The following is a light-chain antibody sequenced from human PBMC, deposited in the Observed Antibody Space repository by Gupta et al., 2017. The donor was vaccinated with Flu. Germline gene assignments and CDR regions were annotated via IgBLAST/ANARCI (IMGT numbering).Light chain of an antibody. CDR2: GAF. CDR3: QQYRGSPYT. J-gene: IGKJ2*01. V-gene: IGKV3-20*01. CDR1: QTITDNY. Sequence: EIVLTQSPGTLSLSPGDTATLYCKASQTITDNYLAWYQQRPGQSPRLLIYGAFTRATDIPDKFSGSGSGTDFTLTITRLEPEDSAVYFCQQYRGSPYTFGLGTKLEIK.